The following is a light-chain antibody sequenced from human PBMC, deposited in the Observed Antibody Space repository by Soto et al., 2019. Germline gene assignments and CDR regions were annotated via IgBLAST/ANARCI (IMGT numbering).Light chain of an antibody. CDR3: QQYMSYS. Sequence: DIHMTQSPSSVSASVGDTFTVTCRAIQSVSGWLAWYQQKTGEAAKLLIYDASALPRGVPSSFSGAGSGTEITLTISSMQPDAFATYYCQQYMSYSFGHGTKVDIK. J-gene: IGKJ1*01. V-gene: IGKV1-5*01. CDR1: QSVSGW. CDR2: DAS.